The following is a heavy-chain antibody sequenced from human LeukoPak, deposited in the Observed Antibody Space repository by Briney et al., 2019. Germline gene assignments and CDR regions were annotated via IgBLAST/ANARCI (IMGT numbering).Heavy chain of an antibody. Sequence: TSETLSLTCTVSGGSISSSGYYWGWIRQPPGKGLEWIGSIYYSGSAYYNPSLKGRVTIFVDTSKNQFSLKLSSVTAADTAVYYCALGVAEDVLDIWGQGTMVTVSS. J-gene: IGHJ3*02. V-gene: IGHV4-39*01. CDR1: GGSISSSGYY. CDR2: IYYSGSA. CDR3: ALGVAEDVLDI.